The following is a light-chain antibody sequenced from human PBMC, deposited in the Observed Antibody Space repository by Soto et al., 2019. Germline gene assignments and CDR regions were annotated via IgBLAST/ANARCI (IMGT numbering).Light chain of an antibody. CDR3: GTWDSRLRVVV. CDR2: DNK. V-gene: IGLV1-51*01. J-gene: IGLJ2*01. CDR1: SSNIGNNY. Sequence: QSVLTQPPSVSAAPRQKVTISCSGSSSNIGNNYVSWYHRVPGTAPKLLIYDNKERPSGIPDRFSGSKSGTSATLDITGLQTGDEGDYYCGTWDSRLRVVVFGGGTKVTVL.